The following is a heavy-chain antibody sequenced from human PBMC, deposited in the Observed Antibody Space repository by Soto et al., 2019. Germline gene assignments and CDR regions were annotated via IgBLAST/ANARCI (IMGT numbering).Heavy chain of an antibody. Sequence: QVQLVESGGGVVQPGRSLRLSCAASGFTFSSYGMHWVRQAPGTGLGWVAVISYDGSNKYYAYSVTGRFTISRDNSTNTLYLQMNSLRAEDTAVYYCAKDSSGSYMYYFDYWGQGTLVTVSS. J-gene: IGHJ4*02. D-gene: IGHD1-26*01. V-gene: IGHV3-30*18. CDR3: AKDSSGSYMYYFDY. CDR1: GFTFSSYG. CDR2: ISYDGSNK.